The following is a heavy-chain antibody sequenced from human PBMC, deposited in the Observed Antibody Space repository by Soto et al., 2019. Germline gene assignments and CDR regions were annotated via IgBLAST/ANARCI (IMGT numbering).Heavy chain of an antibody. CDR2: IIPILGIA. J-gene: IGHJ4*02. V-gene: IGHV1-69*02. Sequence: QVQLVQSGAEVKKPGSSVKVSCKASGGTFSSYTISWVRQAPGQGLEWMGRIIPILGIANYAQKFQGRVTITGDQSTSTGYMELRSLRSEDTDVYYCARAQRPSRSGYDSDYLGQGTLVTVSS. CDR3: ARAQRPSRSGYDSDY. D-gene: IGHD5-12*01. CDR1: GGTFSSYT.